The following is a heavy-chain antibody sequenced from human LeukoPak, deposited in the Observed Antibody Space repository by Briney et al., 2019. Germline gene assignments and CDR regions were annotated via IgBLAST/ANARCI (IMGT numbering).Heavy chain of an antibody. CDR3: ARGGEGIAAAGDY. CDR1: GFTFSSYA. J-gene: IGHJ4*02. V-gene: IGHV3-30-3*01. CDR2: ISYDGSNK. Sequence: TGGSLRLSCAASGFTFSSYAMHWVRQAPGKGLEWVAVISYDGSNKYYADSVKGRFTISRDNSKNTLYLQMNSLRAEDTAVYYCARGGEGIAAAGDYWGQGTLVTVSS. D-gene: IGHD6-13*01.